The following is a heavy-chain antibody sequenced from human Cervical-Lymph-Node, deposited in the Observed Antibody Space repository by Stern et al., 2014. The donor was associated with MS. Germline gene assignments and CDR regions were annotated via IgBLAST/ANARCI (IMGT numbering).Heavy chain of an antibody. CDR2: IDGKGEK. D-gene: IGHD3-16*01. CDR1: GFSLSNSGMC. Sequence: QVTLRESGPALVKPTQALTLTCTFSGFSLSNSGMCVSWIRQPPGKAPEWLALIDGKGEKYYTSSLKARLTISEDTSRNQMFLTLTNMGPVDTATYYCARIRYGYDYAFDYWGQGTLVTVSS. V-gene: IGHV2-70*01. CDR3: ARIRYGYDYAFDY. J-gene: IGHJ4*02.